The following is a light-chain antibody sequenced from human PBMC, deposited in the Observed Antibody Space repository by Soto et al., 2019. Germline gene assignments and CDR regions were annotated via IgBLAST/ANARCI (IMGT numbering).Light chain of an antibody. CDR2: GNS. CDR1: SSDVGGYNY. V-gene: IGLV2-14*01. Sequence: SVLTQPASVSGSPGQSITISCTGTSSDVGGYNYVSWYQQHPGKAPKLLIYGNSNRPSGVPVRFSGSKSGTPASLAITGLQAEDEADYYCQSYDNSLSVYVFGTGTKVTVL. CDR3: QSYDNSLSVYV. J-gene: IGLJ1*01.